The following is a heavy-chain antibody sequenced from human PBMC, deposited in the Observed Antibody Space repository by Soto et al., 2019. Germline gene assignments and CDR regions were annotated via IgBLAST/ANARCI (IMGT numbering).Heavy chain of an antibody. CDR1: GGSISSSSYY. J-gene: IGHJ4*02. CDR3: SGDYDFWSGYS. V-gene: IGHV4-39*01. CDR2: IYYSGST. Sequence: PSETLSLTCTVSGGSISSSSYYWGWIRQPPGKGLEWIGSIYYSGSTYYNPSLKSRVTISVDTSKNQFSLKLSSVTATATYYCAHSGDYDFWSGYSWGQGTLVTVSS. D-gene: IGHD3-3*01.